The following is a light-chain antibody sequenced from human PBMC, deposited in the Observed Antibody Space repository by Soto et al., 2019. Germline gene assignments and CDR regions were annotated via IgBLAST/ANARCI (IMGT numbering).Light chain of an antibody. CDR2: GAS. V-gene: IGKV3-20*01. Sequence: EVVLTQSPGTLSLSPGDLATLSCRASQSVSNNYLAWYQQKPGQAPRLLINGASSRATGIPDRFSGSGSGTDLTRTISRLEPEEFAVYYCQLYSRSPRQITLRQGTRLEIK. J-gene: IGKJ5*01. CDR1: QSVSNNY. CDR3: QLYSRSPRQIT.